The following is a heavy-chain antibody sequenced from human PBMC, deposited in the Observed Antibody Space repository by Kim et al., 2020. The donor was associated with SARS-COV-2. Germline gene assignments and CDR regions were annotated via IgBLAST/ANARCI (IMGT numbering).Heavy chain of an antibody. CDR1: GGSISSGGYY. Sequence: SETLSLTCTVSGGSISSGGYYWSWLRQHPGKGLEWIGYNYYSGRTYYNPSLKSRVTISVDTSKNQFSLKLSSVTAADTAVYYCARDTYGEPAGLWGQGT. CDR2: NYYSGRT. V-gene: IGHV4-31*03. CDR3: ARDTYGEPAGL. D-gene: IGHD4-17*01. J-gene: IGHJ4*02.